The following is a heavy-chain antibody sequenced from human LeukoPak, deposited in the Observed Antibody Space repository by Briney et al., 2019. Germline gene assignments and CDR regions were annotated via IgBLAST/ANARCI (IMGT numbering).Heavy chain of an antibody. CDR2: ISYSGRS. CDR1: GGSIHSDY. Sequence: SETLSLTYTVSGGSIHSDYWSWIRQPPGKGLEWIGYISYSGRSSYNPSLKSRVTMSLDTSKNQFSLKLSSVTAADTAVYYCAKSEGSGSYFDSWGQGTLVSVSS. CDR3: AKSEGSGSYFDS. J-gene: IGHJ4*02. V-gene: IGHV4-59*01. D-gene: IGHD3-10*01.